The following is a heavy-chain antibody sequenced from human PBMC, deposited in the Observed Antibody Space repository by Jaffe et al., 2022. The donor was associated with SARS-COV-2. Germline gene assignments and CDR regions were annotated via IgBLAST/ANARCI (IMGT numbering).Heavy chain of an antibody. Sequence: QVQLVESGGGVVQPGRSLRLSCAASGFTFSSYGMHWVRQAPGKGLEWVAVISYDGSNKYYADSVKGRFTISRDNSKNTLYLQMNSLRAEDTAVYYCAKDRIKTRSSWFDPWGQGTLVTVSS. CDR2: ISYDGSNK. V-gene: IGHV3-30*18. CDR3: AKDRIKTRSSWFDP. J-gene: IGHJ5*02. CDR1: GFTFSSYG. D-gene: IGHD1-1*01.